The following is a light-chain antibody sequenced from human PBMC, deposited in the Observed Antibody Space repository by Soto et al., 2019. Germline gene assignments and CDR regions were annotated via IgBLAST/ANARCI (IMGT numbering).Light chain of an antibody. V-gene: IGKV1-5*03. CDR1: QTISSW. J-gene: IGKJ1*01. Sequence: MQMTQSPSTLSGSVGVRVTITCRASQTISSWLAWYQQKQGKAPKILIYKASTLKSGVPSRFRGSGSGTEFTLTISRLQPDDFETYYCQHYNSYSEAFGQGTKVDIK. CDR3: QHYNSYSEA. CDR2: KAS.